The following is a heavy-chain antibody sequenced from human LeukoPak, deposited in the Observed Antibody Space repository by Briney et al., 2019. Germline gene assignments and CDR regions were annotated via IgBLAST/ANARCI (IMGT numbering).Heavy chain of an antibody. CDR1: GYTFTVYY. CDR2: INPNSGGT. J-gene: IGHJ4*02. CDR3: AREPRRIAAAGTVDY. Sequence: ASVKVSCKASGYTFTVYYMHWVRQAPGQGLEWMGWINPNSGGTNYAQKFQGRVTMTRDTSISTAYMELSRLRSDDTAVYYCAREPRRIAAAGTVDYWGQGTLVTVSS. V-gene: IGHV1-2*02. D-gene: IGHD6-13*01.